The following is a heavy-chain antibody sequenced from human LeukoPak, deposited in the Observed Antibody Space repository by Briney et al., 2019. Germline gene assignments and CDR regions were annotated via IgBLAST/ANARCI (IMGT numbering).Heavy chain of an antibody. J-gene: IGHJ5*02. CDR1: NGSISNYY. V-gene: IGHV4-59*01. CDR3: ARGVVDNWLDP. Sequence: SETLSLTCTVSNGSISNYYWNWIRQPPGKGLEWIGYVYYTGSTKYNATLKCRVTLLVDTSKNQFSLKLKSVTAADTAVYYCARGVVDNWLDPWGQGTLVVVSS. CDR2: VYYTGST. D-gene: IGHD2-15*01.